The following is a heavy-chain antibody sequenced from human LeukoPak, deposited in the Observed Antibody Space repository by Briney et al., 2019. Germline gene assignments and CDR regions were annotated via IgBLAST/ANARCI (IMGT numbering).Heavy chain of an antibody. CDR2: INTNTGNT. CDR1: GYIFTSYA. J-gene: IGHJ4*02. V-gene: IGHV7-4-1*02. CDR3: ARDPGLAAPLFDK. D-gene: IGHD6-25*01. Sequence: ASVKVSCKASGYIFTSYAINWLRQAPGQGLEWMGWINTNTGNTLYAQGLTGRFLFSLDTSVNTAYLQISSLKDEDTAIYYCARDPGLAAPLFDKWGRGTLVTVSS.